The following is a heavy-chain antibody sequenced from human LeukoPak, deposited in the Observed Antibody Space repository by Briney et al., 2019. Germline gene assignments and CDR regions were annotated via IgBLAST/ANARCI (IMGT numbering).Heavy chain of an antibody. D-gene: IGHD2-8*01. CDR2: IYYSGST. CDR3: ARGVGYCTNGVCYISLMATTPFYFDY. J-gene: IGHJ4*02. CDR1: GGSMIDYY. Sequence: SETLSLTCTVSGGSMIDYYWSWIRQPPGKGLEWIGYIYYSGSTYYNPSLKSRVTISVDTSKNQFSLKLSSVTAADTAVYYCARGVGYCTNGVCYISLMATTPFYFDYWGQGTLVTVSS. V-gene: IGHV4-30-4*01.